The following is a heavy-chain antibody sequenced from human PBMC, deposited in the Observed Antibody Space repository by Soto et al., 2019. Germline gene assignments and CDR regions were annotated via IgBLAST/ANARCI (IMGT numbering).Heavy chain of an antibody. Sequence: QITLNESGPTQVKPRQTLTLTCTFSGFSLTTSGVGVGWIRQSPGKAPEWLALIYWGDDKLYSPSLKSRLTITKATSQDQVVLTMADLDPADTATYYCAHRVLRTVFGLVTTTAIYFDFWGQGTPVAVSS. CDR3: AHRVLRTVFGLVTTTAIYFDF. J-gene: IGHJ4*02. V-gene: IGHV2-5*02. CDR2: IYWGDDK. CDR1: GFSLTTSGVG. D-gene: IGHD3-3*01.